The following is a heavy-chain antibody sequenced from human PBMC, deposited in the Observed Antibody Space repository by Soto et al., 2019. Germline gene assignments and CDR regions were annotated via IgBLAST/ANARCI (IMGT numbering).Heavy chain of an antibody. D-gene: IGHD2-2*01. CDR2: IYYSGST. Sequence: QLQLQESGPGLVKPSETLSLTCTVSGGSISSSSYYWGWIRQPPGKGLEWIGSIYYSGSTYYNPSLKSRVTIPVDMSKNQFSLKLSSVTAADTAVYYCARHSVSQGLVDQAYIVVVPAAPPFYGMDVWGQGTTVTVSS. V-gene: IGHV4-39*01. CDR3: ARHSVSQGLVDQAYIVVVPAAPPFYGMDV. CDR1: GGSISSSSYY. J-gene: IGHJ6*02.